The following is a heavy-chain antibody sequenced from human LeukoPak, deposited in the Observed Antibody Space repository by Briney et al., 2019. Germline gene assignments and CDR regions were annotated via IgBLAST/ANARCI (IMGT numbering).Heavy chain of an antibody. CDR3: AGGLGYSSGWYYAFDI. D-gene: IGHD6-19*01. V-gene: IGHV3-74*01. CDR2: TNTDGRST. CDR1: GFSFSNYW. Sequence: GGSLRLSCAASGFSFSNYWMHWVRQAPGKGLVWVSRTNTDGRSTTYADSVKGRFTISRDNAKNTLYLQMNSLRAEDTALYYCAGGLGYSSGWYYAFDIWGQGTMVTVSS. J-gene: IGHJ3*02.